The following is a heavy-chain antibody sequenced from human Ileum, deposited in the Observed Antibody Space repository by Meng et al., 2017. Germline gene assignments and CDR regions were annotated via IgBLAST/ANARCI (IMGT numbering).Heavy chain of an antibody. V-gene: IGHV3-49*04. CDR2: IRSKAYGETP. Sequence: GESLKISCIGSGFTFVDYAMNWVRQAPGKGLEWVGFIRSKAYGETPEYAASVKGRFTISRDDSKSIAYLQMNSLKTEDTAVYYCTRSGTPSIRLDSYLDYWGQGTLVTVSS. D-gene: IGHD3-3*01. CDR1: GFTFVDYA. J-gene: IGHJ4*02. CDR3: TRSGTPSIRLDSYLDY.